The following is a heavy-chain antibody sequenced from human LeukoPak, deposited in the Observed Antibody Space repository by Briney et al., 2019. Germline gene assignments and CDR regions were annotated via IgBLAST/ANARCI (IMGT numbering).Heavy chain of an antibody. V-gene: IGHV5-51*01. CDR2: IYPGDSDT. D-gene: IGHD3-3*01. J-gene: IGHJ4*02. CDR1: GYSFTNYW. Sequence: GESLKISCKGSGYSFTNYWIGWVRQMPGKGLECMGVIYPGDSDTRYSPSFQGQVTISADKSISTAYLQWSSLKASDTAMYYCATVYYDFWSDSAYYFDYWGQGTLVTVSS. CDR3: ATVYYDFWSDSAYYFDY.